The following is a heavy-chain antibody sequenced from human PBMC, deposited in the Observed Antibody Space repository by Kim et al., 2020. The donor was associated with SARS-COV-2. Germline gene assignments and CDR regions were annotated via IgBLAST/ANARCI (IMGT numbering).Heavy chain of an antibody. D-gene: IGHD4-17*01. CDR3: AYRLPAY. CDR2: SGGST. Sequence: SGGSTYYADSVKGRFTISRDNSKNTLYLQMNSLRAEDTAVYYCAYRLPAYWGQGTLVTVSS. J-gene: IGHJ4*02. V-gene: IGHV3-66*01.